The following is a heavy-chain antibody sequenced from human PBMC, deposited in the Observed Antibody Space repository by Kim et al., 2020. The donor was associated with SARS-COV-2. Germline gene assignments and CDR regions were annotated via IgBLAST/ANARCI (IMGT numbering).Heavy chain of an antibody. CDR3: ARAHRPTTGITYYYYMDV. CDR2: ISSGGGSI. V-gene: IGHV3-48*02. D-gene: IGHD1-1*01. Sequence: GGSLRLSCAASGFTFSAYAMNWVRQAPGRGLEWISFISSGGGSIYYADSVKGRFTISRDNAKNSLYLRLNSLRDEDTAVYYCARAHRPTTGITYYYYMDVWGQGTTVTVSS. J-gene: IGHJ6*02. CDR1: GFTFSAYA.